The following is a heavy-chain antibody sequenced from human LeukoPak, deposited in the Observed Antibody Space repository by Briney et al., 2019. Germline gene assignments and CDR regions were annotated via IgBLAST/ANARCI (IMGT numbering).Heavy chain of an antibody. Sequence: HPGGSLRLSCAASGFTFSSYGMHWVREAPGKGLEWVAVIWYDGSNKYYADSVKGRFTISRDNYKNTLYLQMNSQRAEDTAVYYWAARSGEALDYWGQGTLVTVSS. D-gene: IGHD3-16*01. V-gene: IGHV3-33*01. CDR2: IWYDGSNK. CDR1: GFTFSSYG. J-gene: IGHJ4*02. CDR3: AARSGEALDY.